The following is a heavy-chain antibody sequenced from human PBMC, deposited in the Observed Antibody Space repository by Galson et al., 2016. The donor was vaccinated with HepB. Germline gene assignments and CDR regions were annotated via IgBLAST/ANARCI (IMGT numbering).Heavy chain of an antibody. CDR3: ARVKYDFWSGGHWYFDL. CDR1: GYTFSDYY. CDR2: INPNSGDT. J-gene: IGHJ2*01. V-gene: IGHV1-2*02. Sequence: SVKVSCKASGYTFSDYYLHWVRQAPGQGLEWMGWINPNSGDTIYAQKFQGRVTMTRATAITTAYMEVSRLRSADTAMYYCARVKYDFWSGGHWYFDLWGRGTLVTVSS. D-gene: IGHD3-3*01.